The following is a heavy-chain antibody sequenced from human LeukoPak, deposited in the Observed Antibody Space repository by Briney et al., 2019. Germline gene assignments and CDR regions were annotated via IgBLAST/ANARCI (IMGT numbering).Heavy chain of an antibody. CDR3: ARTTMVRGTYYMDV. CDR2: IYTSGST. CDR1: GGSISSGSYY. V-gene: IGHV4-61*02. Sequence: SETLSLTCSVSGGSISSGSYYWSWIRQPAGKGLEWIGRIYTSGSTNYNPSLKSRVTISVDTSKNQFSLKLSSVTAADTAVYYCARTTMVRGTYYMDVWGKGTTVTISS. D-gene: IGHD3-10*01. J-gene: IGHJ6*03.